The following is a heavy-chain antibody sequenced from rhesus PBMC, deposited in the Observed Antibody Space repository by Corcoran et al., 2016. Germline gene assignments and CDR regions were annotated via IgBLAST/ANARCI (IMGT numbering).Heavy chain of an antibody. Sequence: EVQLVESGGGLAKPGGSLRLSCAASGFTFSSYWMNWVRQTPGKGLEWISPINSGWGCTSNAESVKGRCTSSRDTAKNALSLLMNSLRAEDTAVYYCAKRGYCTSTTCYVPFDYWGQEVLVTV. J-gene: IGHJ4*01. D-gene: IGHD2-2*01. CDR3: AKRGYCTSTTCYVPFDY. V-gene: IGHV3S42*01. CDR2: INSGWGCT. CDR1: GFTFSSYW.